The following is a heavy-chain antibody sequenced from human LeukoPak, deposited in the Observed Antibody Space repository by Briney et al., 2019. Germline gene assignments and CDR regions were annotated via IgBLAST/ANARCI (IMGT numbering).Heavy chain of an antibody. D-gene: IGHD3-22*01. CDR3: ARGGTMMYAFDI. Sequence: KASQTLSLTCTVSGGSISSGDYYWSWIRQPPGKGLEWIGYIYYSGSTYYNPSLKSRVTISVDTSKNQFSLKLSSVTAADTAVYYCARGGTMMYAFDIWGQRTMVAVSS. CDR1: GGSISSGDYY. V-gene: IGHV4-30-4*08. CDR2: IYYSGST. J-gene: IGHJ3*02.